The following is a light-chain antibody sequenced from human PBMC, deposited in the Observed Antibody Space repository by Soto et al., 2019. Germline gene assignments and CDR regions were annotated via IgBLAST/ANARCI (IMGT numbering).Light chain of an antibody. J-gene: IGLJ2*01. CDR3: CSYAGRFVV. V-gene: IGLV2-11*01. CDR1: SSDVGGYNY. CDR2: DVS. Sequence: QSVLTRPRSVSGSPGQSVTISCTGTSSDVGGYNYVSWYQQHPGKAPKLMIYDVSKRPSGVPDRFSGSKSGTTVSLTISGLQAQDESDYSCCSYAGRFVVFGRGTKLTVL.